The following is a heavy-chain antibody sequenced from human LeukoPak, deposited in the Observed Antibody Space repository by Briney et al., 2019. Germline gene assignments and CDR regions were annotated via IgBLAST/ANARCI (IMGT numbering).Heavy chain of an antibody. D-gene: IGHD2-2*01. CDR1: GFAFSSYW. CDR2: IKQDGSEK. J-gene: IGHJ5*02. Sequence: GGSLRLSCAASGFAFSSYWMSWVRQAPGKGLEWVANIKQDGSEKYYVDSVKGRFTISRDNAKNSLYLQMNSLRAEDTAVYYCARDETGYCSSTSCYAPNWFDPWGQGTLVTVSS. CDR3: ARDETGYCSSTSCYAPNWFDP. V-gene: IGHV3-7*01.